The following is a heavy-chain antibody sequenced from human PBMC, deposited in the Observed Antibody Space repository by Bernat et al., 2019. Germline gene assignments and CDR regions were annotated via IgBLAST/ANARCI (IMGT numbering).Heavy chain of an antibody. CDR2: IIPIFGTA. Sequence: QVQLVQSGAEVKKPGSSVQVSCKASGGTFSSYAISWVRQAPGQGLEWMGGIIPIFGTANYAQKFQGRVTITADKSTSTAYMELSSLRSEDSAVYYCASGVITFGGVIVDDYYYYGMDVWGQGTTVTVSS. J-gene: IGHJ6*02. V-gene: IGHV1-69*06. CDR1: GGTFSSYA. CDR3: ASGVITFGGVIVDDYYYYGMDV. D-gene: IGHD3-16*02.